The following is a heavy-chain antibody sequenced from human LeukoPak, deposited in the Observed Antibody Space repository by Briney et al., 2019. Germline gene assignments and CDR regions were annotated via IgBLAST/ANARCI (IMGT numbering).Heavy chain of an antibody. D-gene: IGHD5-24*01. J-gene: IGHJ4*02. CDR1: GFTFSSYA. Sequence: GGSLRLSCAASGFTFSSYAMTWVRQAPGKGLEWVSSISVNGGTTYYADSVKGRFTISRDSSKNTLYLQMNSLRAEDTAVYYCARGGDGYNYFNFDYWGQGTLVTVSS. V-gene: IGHV3-23*01. CDR2: ISVNGGTT. CDR3: ARGGDGYNYFNFDY.